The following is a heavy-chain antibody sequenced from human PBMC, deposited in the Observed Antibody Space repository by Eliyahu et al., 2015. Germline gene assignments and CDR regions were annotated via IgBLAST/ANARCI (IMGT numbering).Heavy chain of an antibody. CDR2: IKEDGSER. CDR1: GVSFSKYW. J-gene: IGHJ3*02. Sequence: ELPLVESGGDLVQPGESLRLSCVATGVSFSKYWMSWVRQAPGKGLEWVANIKEDGSERHYLDSVKGRFTISRDDAKKSLFLQMNSLRAEDTAIYYCARLRSFDMWGHGTRVTVSS. V-gene: IGHV3-7*01. CDR3: ARLRSFDM.